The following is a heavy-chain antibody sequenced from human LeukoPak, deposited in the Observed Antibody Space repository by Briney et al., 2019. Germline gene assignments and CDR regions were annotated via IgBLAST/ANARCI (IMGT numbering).Heavy chain of an antibody. CDR1: GFTFDDYA. V-gene: IGHV3-9*01. J-gene: IGHJ4*02. CDR3: ANDERDDYGDYVLIE. Sequence: GGSLRLSCAASGFTFDDYAMHWVRQAPGKGLEWVSGISWNSGSIGYADSVKGRFTISRDNAKNSLYLQMNSLRAEDTALYYCANDERDDYGDYVLIEWGQGTLVTVSS. CDR2: ISWNSGSI. D-gene: IGHD4-17*01.